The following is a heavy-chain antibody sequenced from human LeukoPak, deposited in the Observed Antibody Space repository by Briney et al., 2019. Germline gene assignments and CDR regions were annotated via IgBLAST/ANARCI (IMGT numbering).Heavy chain of an antibody. CDR1: GYTFIDYY. CDR2: IDPNSGGT. D-gene: IGHD3-10*01. Sequence: HVASVKVSCKSSGYTFIDYYIQWLRQAPGQGLEWMGWIDPNSGGTKYAQKFQGRVTMTRGTSINTVHMELSSLRYDDTAVYYCARDGLALALCFDYWGRGTLVTVSS. V-gene: IGHV1-2*02. J-gene: IGHJ4*02. CDR3: ARDGLALALCFDY.